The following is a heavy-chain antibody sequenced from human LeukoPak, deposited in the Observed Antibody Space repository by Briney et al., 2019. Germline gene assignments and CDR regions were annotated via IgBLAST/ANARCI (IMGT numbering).Heavy chain of an antibody. V-gene: IGHV3-48*01. CDR1: GFTFSSYS. CDR3: ARGRYSSSWPSYFDY. J-gene: IGHJ4*02. CDR2: ISSSSSTI. Sequence: GGSLRLSCAASGFTFSSYSMNWVRQAPGKGLEWVSYISSSSSTIYYADSVKGRFTISRDNSKNTLYLQMNSLRAEDTAVYYCARGRYSSSWPSYFDYWGQGTLVTVSS. D-gene: IGHD6-13*01.